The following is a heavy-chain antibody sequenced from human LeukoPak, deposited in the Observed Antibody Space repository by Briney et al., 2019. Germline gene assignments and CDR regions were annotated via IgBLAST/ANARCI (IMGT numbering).Heavy chain of an antibody. CDR1: GFTFTTYW. Sequence: PGGSLRLSCAASGFTFTTYWMSWVSQAPGKGLEWVSVIYSGGSTYYADFVKGRFTISRDNSKNTLYLQMNSLRAEDTAVYYCARVRAYYYGSGSYPTYFDYWGQGTLVTVSS. CDR2: IYSGGST. J-gene: IGHJ4*02. V-gene: IGHV3-66*01. CDR3: ARVRAYYYGSGSYPTYFDY. D-gene: IGHD3-10*01.